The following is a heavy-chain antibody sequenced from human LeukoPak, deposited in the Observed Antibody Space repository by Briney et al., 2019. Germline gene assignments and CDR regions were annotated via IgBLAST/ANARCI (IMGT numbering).Heavy chain of an antibody. V-gene: IGHV1-18*04. Sequence: ASVKVSCKASGYSFTSYGISWVRQAPGQGLEWMGWISTYDGNTNYAQRVQDRLTMTTDSSTSTAYMELRSLRSDDTAVYYCARDSYDITDYWGQGTLVTVSS. J-gene: IGHJ4*02. D-gene: IGHD3-22*01. CDR3: ARDSYDITDY. CDR2: ISTYDGNT. CDR1: GYSFTSYG.